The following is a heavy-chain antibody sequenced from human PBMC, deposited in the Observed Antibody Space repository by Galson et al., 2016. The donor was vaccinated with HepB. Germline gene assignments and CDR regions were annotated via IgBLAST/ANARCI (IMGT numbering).Heavy chain of an antibody. CDR3: ARASPRDSSGWYPDAFDI. D-gene: IGHD6-19*01. V-gene: IGHV4-34*01. CDR2: VNHLGGA. J-gene: IGHJ3*02. CDR1: GGSLTNAY. Sequence: SETLSLTCDVFGGSLTNAYWTWIRQPPGKGLEWIGEVNHLGGATYNPSLKGRGTLSVDMSKSQFSLKLSSVTAADTAVYCCARASPRDSSGWYPDAFDIWGQGTMVTVSS.